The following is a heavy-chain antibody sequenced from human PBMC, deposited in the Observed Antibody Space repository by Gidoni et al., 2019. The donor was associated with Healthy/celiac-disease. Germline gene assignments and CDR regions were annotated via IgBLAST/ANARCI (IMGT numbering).Heavy chain of an antibody. CDR3: ARTFGGGGGIVGANYYYYYMDV. D-gene: IGHD1-26*01. Sequence: QVQLQESGPGLVKPSETLSLTCTVSGGSISSYYWSWFRQPPGKGREWIGYNYYSGSTNDNPSLKSRVTISVDTSKNQFSLKLSSVTAADTAVYYCARTFGGGGGIVGANYYYYYMDVWGKGTTVTVSS. CDR2: NYYSGST. J-gene: IGHJ6*03. CDR1: GGSISSYY. V-gene: IGHV4-59*01.